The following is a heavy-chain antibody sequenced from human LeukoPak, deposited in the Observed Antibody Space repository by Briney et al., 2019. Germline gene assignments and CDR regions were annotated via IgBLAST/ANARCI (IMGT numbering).Heavy chain of an antibody. J-gene: IGHJ4*02. D-gene: IGHD1-26*01. CDR1: GYPSTSYR. Sequence: GESSQICGKGSGYPSTSYRIGWGRQMPGKGLEWMGIIYPGDSDTRYSPSFQGQVTISADKSNSTTALLGTSLKASDTAMDYCATPSGSFLNTYSLDYWGQGTLVTVSS. CDR2: IYPGDSDT. V-gene: IGHV5-51*01. CDR3: ATPSGSFLNTYSLDY.